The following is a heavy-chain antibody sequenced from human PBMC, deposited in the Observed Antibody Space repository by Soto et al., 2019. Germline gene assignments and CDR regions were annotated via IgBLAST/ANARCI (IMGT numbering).Heavy chain of an antibody. CDR3: YRHAPILWSGEPDGDYYYGMDV. V-gene: IGHV5-10-1*01. D-gene: IGHD3-10*01. Sequence: GESLKISCKGSGYSFTSYWISWVRQMPGKGLEWMGRIDPSDSYTNYSPSFQGHVTISADKSISTAYLQWSSLKASDTAMYYCYRHAPILWSGEPDGDYYYGMDVWGQGTTVTVSS. CDR1: GYSFTSYW. CDR2: IDPSDSYT. J-gene: IGHJ6*02.